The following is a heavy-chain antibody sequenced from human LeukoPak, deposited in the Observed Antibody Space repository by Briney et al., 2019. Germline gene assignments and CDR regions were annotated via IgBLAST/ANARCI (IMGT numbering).Heavy chain of an antibody. CDR2: INHSGST. J-gene: IGHJ3*02. CDR1: GASISSGGYY. CDR3: ARDPYYDFWSGRPDAFDI. D-gene: IGHD3-3*01. V-gene: IGHV4-30-2*01. Sequence: SQTLSLTCAVSGASISSGGYYWSWIRQPPGKGLEWIGEINHSGSTNYNPSLKSRVTMSVDTSKNQFSLKLSSVTAADTAVYYCARDPYYDFWSGRPDAFDIWGQGTMVTVSS.